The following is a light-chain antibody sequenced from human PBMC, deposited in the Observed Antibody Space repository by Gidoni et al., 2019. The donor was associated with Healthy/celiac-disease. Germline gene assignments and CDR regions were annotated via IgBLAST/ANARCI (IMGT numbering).Light chain of an antibody. CDR2: LGS. Sequence: DNVMPQSPLPLPVTPGGPASIPCRSSQGLLHSNGNNYLDWYLQKPGQSPQLLIYLGSNRASGVPDRFSGSGSGTDFTLKISRVEAEDVGVYYCMQALQTPRTFGQGTKVEIK. V-gene: IGKV2-28*01. J-gene: IGKJ1*01. CDR1: QGLLHSNGNNY. CDR3: MQALQTPRT.